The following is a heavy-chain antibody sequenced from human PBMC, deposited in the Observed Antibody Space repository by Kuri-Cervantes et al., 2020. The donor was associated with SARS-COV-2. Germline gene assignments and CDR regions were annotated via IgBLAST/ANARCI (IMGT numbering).Heavy chain of an antibody. CDR2: IIPIFGTA. Sequence: SVKVSCKASAGTFSSYAISWVRQAPGQGLEWMGGIIPIFGTANYAQKFQGRVMITADESTSTAYMELSSLRSEDTAVYYCARARNGNYLNAPDYWGQGTLVTVSS. J-gene: IGHJ4*02. V-gene: IGHV1-69*13. CDR1: AGTFSSYA. CDR3: ARARNGNYLNAPDY. D-gene: IGHD4-17*01.